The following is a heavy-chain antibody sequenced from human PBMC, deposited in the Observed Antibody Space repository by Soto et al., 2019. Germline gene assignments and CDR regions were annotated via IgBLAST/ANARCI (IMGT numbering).Heavy chain of an antibody. CDR1: GYSFTSYW. Sequence: PGESLKISCKGSGYSFTSYWIGWVRQMPGKGLEWMGIIYPGDSDTRYSPSFQGQVTISADKSISTAYLQWSSLKASDTAMYYCARNENYYDSSGYEYNWFDPWGQGILVTVS. D-gene: IGHD3-22*01. V-gene: IGHV5-51*01. J-gene: IGHJ5*02. CDR2: IYPGDSDT. CDR3: ARNENYYDSSGYEYNWFDP.